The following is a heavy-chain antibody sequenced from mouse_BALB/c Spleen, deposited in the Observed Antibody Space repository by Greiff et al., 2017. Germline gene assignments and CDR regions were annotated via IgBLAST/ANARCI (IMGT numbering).Heavy chain of an antibody. V-gene: IGHV3-6*02. CDR2: ISYDGSN. J-gene: IGHJ4*01. CDR3: ARDGNRYAMDY. CDR1: GYSITSGYY. Sequence: EVHLVESGPGLVKPSQSLSLTCSVTGYSITSGYYWNWIRQFPGNKLEWMGYISYDGSNNYNPSLKNRISITRDTSKNQFFLKLNSVTTEDTATYYCARDGNRYAMDYWGQGTSVTVSS. D-gene: IGHD2-1*01.